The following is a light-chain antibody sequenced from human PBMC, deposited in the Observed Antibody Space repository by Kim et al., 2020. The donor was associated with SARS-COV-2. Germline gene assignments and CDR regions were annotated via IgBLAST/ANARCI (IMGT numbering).Light chain of an antibody. V-gene: IGKV1-33*01. CDR1: QDIRNF. J-gene: IGKJ5*01. CDR2: DGS. Sequence: ASVGDSVTLTCQASQDIRNFLNWFRQKPGKAPNLLIYDGSNLETGVPSRFSGSGSGTDFTLTINSLQPEDIATYYCQQYNSLPVTFGQGTRLEIK. CDR3: QQYNSLPVT.